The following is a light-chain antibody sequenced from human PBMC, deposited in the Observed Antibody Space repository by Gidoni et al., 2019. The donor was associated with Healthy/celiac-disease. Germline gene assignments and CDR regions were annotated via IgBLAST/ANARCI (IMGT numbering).Light chain of an antibody. CDR2: DAS. CDR3: QQRSNWPELT. Sequence: EIVLTQSPATLSLSPGERATLSCRASQSVSSYLAWYQQKPGQAPRLLIYDASNRATGIPARCSGSGSGTDFTLTISSREPEDFAVYYCQQRSNWPELTFXGXTKVEIK. J-gene: IGKJ4*01. CDR1: QSVSSY. V-gene: IGKV3-11*01.